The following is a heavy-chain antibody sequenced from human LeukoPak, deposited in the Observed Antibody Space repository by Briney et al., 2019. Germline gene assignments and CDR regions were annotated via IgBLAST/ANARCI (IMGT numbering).Heavy chain of an antibody. CDR2: IYYSGST. D-gene: IGHD3-22*01. J-gene: IGHJ4*02. CDR1: GGSISSYY. CDR3: ARDGSYYDSSGHSFDY. Sequence: SETLSLTCTVSGGSISSYYWGWIRQPPGKGLEWIGSIYYSGSTYYNPSLKSRVTISVDTSKNQFSLKLSSVTAADTAVYYCARDGSYYDSSGHSFDYWGQGTLVTVSS. V-gene: IGHV4-39*07.